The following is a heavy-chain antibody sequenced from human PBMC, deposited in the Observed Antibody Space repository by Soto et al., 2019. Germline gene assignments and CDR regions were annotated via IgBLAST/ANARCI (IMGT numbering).Heavy chain of an antibody. D-gene: IGHD3-22*01. CDR2: INPNSGGT. V-gene: IGHV1-2*04. Sequence: EASVKVSCKASGYTFTGYYMHWVRQAPGQGLEWMGWINPNSGGTNYAQKFQGWVTMTRDTSISTAYMELSRLRSDDTAVYYCARGPVYDSSGYPILSIDYWGQGTLVTVSS. CDR1: GYTFTGYY. CDR3: ARGPVYDSSGYPILSIDY. J-gene: IGHJ4*02.